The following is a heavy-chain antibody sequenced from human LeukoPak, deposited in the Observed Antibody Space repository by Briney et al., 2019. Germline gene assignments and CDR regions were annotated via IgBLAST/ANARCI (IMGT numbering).Heavy chain of an antibody. V-gene: IGHV4-59*11. CDR2: IYYSGST. D-gene: IGHD4-23*01. Sequence: SETLSLTCTVSGASINSHYWSWIRQPPGKGLEWIGYIYYSGSTNYNPSLKSRVTISVDTSKNQFSLKLSSVTAADTAVYYCARDSYGGNPTAWFDPWGQGTLVTVSS. J-gene: IGHJ5*02. CDR1: GASINSHY. CDR3: ARDSYGGNPTAWFDP.